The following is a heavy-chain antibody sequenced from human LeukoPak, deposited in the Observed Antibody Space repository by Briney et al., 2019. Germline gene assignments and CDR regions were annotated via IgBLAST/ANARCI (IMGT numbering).Heavy chain of an antibody. CDR2: IYYSGST. CDR3: ARSGYCSRTSCSPNWFDP. D-gene: IGHD2-2*03. V-gene: IGHV4-61*01. CDR1: GVSVSSYTYY. Sequence: SETLSLTCSVSGVSVSSYTYYWSWVRQPPGKGLEWIGYIYYSGSTNYNPSLKSRVTLSIDRSKNQFSLNLSSVTAADTAVYYRARSGYCSRTSCSPNWFDPWGQGTLVTVSS. J-gene: IGHJ5*02.